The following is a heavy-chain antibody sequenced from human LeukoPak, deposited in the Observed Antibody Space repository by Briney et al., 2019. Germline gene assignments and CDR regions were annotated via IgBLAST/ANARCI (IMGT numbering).Heavy chain of an antibody. D-gene: IGHD2-2*01. J-gene: IGHJ6*03. V-gene: IGHV4-4*07. CDR1: GGSISTYY. Sequence: SETLSLTCTVSGGSISTYYYNWIRQPAGKGLEWLGRIYTSGSTNYNPSLKSRVTMSVDTSKNHLSLKLSSVTAADTAVYYCARVLKADVVVPAAINYYYYMDVWGKGTTVTVSS. CDR3: ARVLKADVVVPAAINYYYYMDV. CDR2: IYTSGST.